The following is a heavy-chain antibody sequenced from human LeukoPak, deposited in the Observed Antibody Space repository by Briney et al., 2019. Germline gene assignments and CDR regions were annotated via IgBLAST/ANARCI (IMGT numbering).Heavy chain of an antibody. CDR1: GYSISSGYY. J-gene: IGHJ4*02. CDR2: IYTSGST. CDR3: ARVTGYRIEDYFDY. D-gene: IGHD6-13*01. Sequence: SETLSLTCIVSGYSISSGYYWSWIRQPAGKGLEWIGRIYTSGSTNYNPSLKSRVTISVDTSKNQFSLKLSSVTAADTAVYYCARVTGYRIEDYFDYWGQGTLVTVSS. V-gene: IGHV4-61*02.